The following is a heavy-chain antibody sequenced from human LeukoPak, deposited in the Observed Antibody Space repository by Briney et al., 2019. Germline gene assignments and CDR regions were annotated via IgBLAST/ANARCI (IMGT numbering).Heavy chain of an antibody. Sequence: GGSLRLSCSASGFAFGDYAMIWFRQAPGKGLEWVGFIRSKPYGYTTEYAASVQGRFTISRDDSKSISYLQMNSLKTEDTAVYYCTRDAKGDYFGAGSSRYYFDYWGQGTLVTVSS. J-gene: IGHJ4*02. D-gene: IGHD3-10*01. CDR3: TRDAKGDYFGAGSSRYYFDY. CDR1: GFAFGDYA. CDR2: IRSKPYGYTT. V-gene: IGHV3-49*03.